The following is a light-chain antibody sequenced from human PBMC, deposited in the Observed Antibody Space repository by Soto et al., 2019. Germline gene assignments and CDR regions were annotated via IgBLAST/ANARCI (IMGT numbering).Light chain of an antibody. V-gene: IGLV2-14*03. Sequence: QSALTQPASVSGLPGQSITISCTGTTSDTGDYTFVSWYQQRSGTAPKLIIYDVDTRPPGVSLRFSGSKSGNTASLTISGLQAEDEADYYCCSYTGSTTLEVFGTGTKLTVL. CDR2: DVD. CDR3: CSYTGSTTLEV. CDR1: TSDTGDYTF. J-gene: IGLJ1*01.